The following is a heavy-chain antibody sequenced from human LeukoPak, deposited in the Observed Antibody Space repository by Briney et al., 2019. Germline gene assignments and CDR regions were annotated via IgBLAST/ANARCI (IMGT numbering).Heavy chain of an antibody. CDR1: GGXISSYY. Sequence: PSDTLSLTCTVSGGXISSYYCSWIRQPPGKGLEWIGFVYYSGITSYNPSLKSRVAISVDTSKNHFSLKLTSVTAADTAVYYCVRRYNSGPYYFDYWGQGTLVTVSS. D-gene: IGHD5-18*01. CDR2: VYYSGIT. J-gene: IGHJ4*02. V-gene: IGHV4-59*07. CDR3: VRRYNSGPYYFDY.